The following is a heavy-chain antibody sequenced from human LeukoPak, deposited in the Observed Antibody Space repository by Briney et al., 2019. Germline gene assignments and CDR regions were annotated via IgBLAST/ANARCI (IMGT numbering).Heavy chain of an antibody. J-gene: IGHJ4*02. Sequence: GGSLILSCAASGFTFSSYWMSWVRQAPGKGLEWVANIKQDGSEKYYVDSVKGRFTISRDNAKNSLYLQMNSLRAEDTAVYYCARDKDRIVGATTHWGQGTLVTVSS. CDR2: IKQDGSEK. D-gene: IGHD1-26*01. CDR3: ARDKDRIVGATTH. V-gene: IGHV3-7*01. CDR1: GFTFSSYW.